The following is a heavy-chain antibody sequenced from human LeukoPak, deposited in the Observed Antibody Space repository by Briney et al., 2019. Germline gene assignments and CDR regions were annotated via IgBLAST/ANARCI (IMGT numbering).Heavy chain of an antibody. Sequence: GSVKVSCKASGYTFTSYDINWVRQATGQGLEWMGWMNPNSGNTGYAQKFQGRVTITRNTSISTAYMELSSLRSEDTAVYYCARGLIAAAADFDYWGQGTLVTVSS. D-gene: IGHD6-13*01. CDR1: GYTFTSYD. J-gene: IGHJ4*02. CDR3: ARGLIAAAADFDY. CDR2: MNPNSGNT. V-gene: IGHV1-8*03.